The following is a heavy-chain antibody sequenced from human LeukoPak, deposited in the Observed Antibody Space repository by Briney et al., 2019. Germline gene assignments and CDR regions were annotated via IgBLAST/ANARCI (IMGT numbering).Heavy chain of an antibody. CDR2: ISSSGGTI. CDR3: ARGGPSVLRYFDWPYYYYYGMDV. D-gene: IGHD3-9*01. J-gene: IGHJ6*02. V-gene: IGHV3-11*01. CDR1: GFTFSDYY. Sequence: GGSLRLSCAASGFTFSDYYMSWIRQAPGKGLEGGSYISSSGGTIYYADSVKGRFTISRDNAKNSLYLQMNSLRAEDTAVYYCARGGPSVLRYFDWPYYYYYGMDVWGQGTTVTVSS.